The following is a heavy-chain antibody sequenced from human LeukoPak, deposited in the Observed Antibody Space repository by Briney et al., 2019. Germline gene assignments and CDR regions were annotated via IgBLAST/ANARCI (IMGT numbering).Heavy chain of an antibody. CDR2: IYYSGST. CDR3: AIYSGSHRGNFDY. Sequence: SETLSLTYTGSGGSISSYYWSWIRQPPGKGLEWIGYIYYSGSTNYNPSLKSRVTISVDTSKNQFSLKLSSVTAADTAVYYCAIYSGSHRGNFDYWGQGTLVTVSS. J-gene: IGHJ4*02. CDR1: GGSISSYY. V-gene: IGHV4-59*12. D-gene: IGHD1-26*01.